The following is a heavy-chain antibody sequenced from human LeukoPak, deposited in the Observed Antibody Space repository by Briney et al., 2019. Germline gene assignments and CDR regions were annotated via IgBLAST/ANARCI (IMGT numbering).Heavy chain of an antibody. CDR1: GDTFTTYF. V-gene: IGHV1-46*01. D-gene: IGHD3-10*01. J-gene: IGHJ4*02. CDR2: INPSGGST. CDR3: ARPNYYGSESYSFDY. Sequence: ASVKFSCNASGDTFTTYFIPWVRQAPGQGLEWMGVINPSGGSTSYAQNFQGRLTMTRDTSTSTVYMELSSLRSEDTALYYCARPNYYGSESYSFDYWGQETLVTVSS.